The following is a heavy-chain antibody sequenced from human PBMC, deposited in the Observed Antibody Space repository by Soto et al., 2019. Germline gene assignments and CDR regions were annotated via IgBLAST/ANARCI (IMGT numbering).Heavy chain of an antibody. CDR1: GFTFDDYA. D-gene: IGHD1-1*01. J-gene: IGHJ4*02. CDR2: ISWKSGDI. CDR3: AKHVGPNGRLFAY. V-gene: IGHV3-9*01. Sequence: SLRLSCAASGFTFDDYAMHWFRQAPGKGLEWVSGISWKSGDIDYADSVKGRFTISRDNAKSSLYLQMNSLRPEDTAFYYCAKHVGPNGRLFAYRGQGTLVTVSS.